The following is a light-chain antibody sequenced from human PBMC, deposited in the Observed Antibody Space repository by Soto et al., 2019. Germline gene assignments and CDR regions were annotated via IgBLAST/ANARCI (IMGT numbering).Light chain of an antibody. V-gene: IGKV3-15*01. CDR2: GAS. CDR3: QQHNNEPPIT. Sequence: ITESPARLPVSPPAGATLSCRASQSVGSKLAWYQQKPGQAPRLLIYGASSRATGIPARFSGSGSGTEFTLTISSLQSEDFAIYYCQQHNNEPPITFGQGTRLEIK. J-gene: IGKJ5*01. CDR1: QSVGSK.